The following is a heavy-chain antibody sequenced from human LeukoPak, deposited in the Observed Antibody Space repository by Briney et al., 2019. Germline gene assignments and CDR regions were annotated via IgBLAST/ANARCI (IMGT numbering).Heavy chain of an antibody. CDR2: ISSTSINK. Sequence: KPGGSLRLSCAASGFTFSSYSMNWVRQAPGKGLEWASSISSTSINKYYADSVKGRFTISRDNAKDSLFLQMNSLRAEDTAIYYCARDPRIYCTNGICRDDYFDNWGQGTLVTVSS. D-gene: IGHD2-8*01. CDR1: GFTFSSYS. V-gene: IGHV3-21*01. CDR3: ARDPRIYCTNGICRDDYFDN. J-gene: IGHJ4*02.